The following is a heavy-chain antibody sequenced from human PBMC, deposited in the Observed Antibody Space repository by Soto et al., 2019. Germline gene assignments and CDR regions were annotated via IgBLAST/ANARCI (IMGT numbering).Heavy chain of an antibody. D-gene: IGHD2-2*01. V-gene: IGHV3-30-3*01. CDR3: ARVDCSTTTCYYYGFDV. J-gene: IGHJ6*02. CDR2: ISYDGSDK. CDR1: GFDFSGYT. Sequence: LRLSCAGSGFDFSGYTIHWVRQAPGKGLEWVAVISYDGSDKYYADSVKGRFTISRDNAKKTLYLQMNSLRIEDTAVYYCARVDCSTTTCYYYGFDVWGQGTTVTVSS.